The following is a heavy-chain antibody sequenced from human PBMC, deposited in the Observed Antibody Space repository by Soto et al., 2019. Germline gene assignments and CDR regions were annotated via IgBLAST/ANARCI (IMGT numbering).Heavy chain of an antibody. J-gene: IGHJ4*02. CDR3: ARVPGRLRFLEWLFFDY. Sequence: GASVEVSCKASGYTFTSYGISWGRQAPGQGLEWMGWSSAYNGNTNYAQKLQGRVTMTTDTSTSTAYMELRSLRSDDTAVYYCARVPGRLRFLEWLFFDYWGQGTLVTVSS. CDR1: GYTFTSYG. V-gene: IGHV1-18*01. CDR2: SSAYNGNT. D-gene: IGHD3-3*01.